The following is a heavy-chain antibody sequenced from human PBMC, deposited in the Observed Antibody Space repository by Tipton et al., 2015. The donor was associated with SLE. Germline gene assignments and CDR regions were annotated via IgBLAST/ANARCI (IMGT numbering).Heavy chain of an antibody. CDR2: IFYSWNT. V-gene: IGHV4-59*01. CDR3: ARDGKPGIPYKYYAMDV. Sequence: GLVKPSETLSLTCTVAGDSMDNYYWTWVRQPPGKGLEWIGTIFYSWNTYNNPSLKSRLSISIDKSKNQFSLKLSSVIAADTAVYFCARDGKPGIPYKYYAMDVWGQGSTVTVSS. D-gene: IGHD2-2*02. CDR1: GDSMDNYY. J-gene: IGHJ6*02.